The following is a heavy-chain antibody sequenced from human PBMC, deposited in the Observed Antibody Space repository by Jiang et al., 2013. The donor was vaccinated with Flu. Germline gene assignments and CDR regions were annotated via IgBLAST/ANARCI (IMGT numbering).Heavy chain of an antibody. CDR3: ARPWGLTSAYLVDS. J-gene: IGHJ4*02. Sequence: ELKKPGASVKVSCKASGYSFTNYAINWVRQAPGQGLERMGWINTNTGNPTYAQGFTGRFVFSLDTSVSTAYLQISSLRAEDTAVYYCARPWGLTSAYLVDSWGQGTLVTVSS. V-gene: IGHV7-4-1*02. CDR1: GYSFTNYA. CDR2: INTNTGNP. D-gene: IGHD3-22*01.